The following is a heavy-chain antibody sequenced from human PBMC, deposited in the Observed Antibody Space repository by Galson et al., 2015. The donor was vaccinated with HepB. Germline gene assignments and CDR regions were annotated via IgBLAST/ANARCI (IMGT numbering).Heavy chain of an antibody. CDR1: GFTFSSYG. CDR2: ISYDGSNK. V-gene: IGHV3-30*03. Sequence: SLRLSCAASGFTFSSYGMHWVRQAPGKGLEWVAIISYDGSNKYYADSVKGRFTISRDNSKNTLYLQMNNLRAEDTAVYYCATLWSGSYTPFDYWGRGTLVTVSS. D-gene: IGHD3-3*01. J-gene: IGHJ4*02. CDR3: ATLWSGSYTPFDY.